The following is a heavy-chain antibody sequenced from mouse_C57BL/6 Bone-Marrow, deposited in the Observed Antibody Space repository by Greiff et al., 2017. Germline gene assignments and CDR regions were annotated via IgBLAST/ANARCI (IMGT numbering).Heavy chain of an antibody. D-gene: IGHD2-1*01. CDR1: GFNIKDYY. CDR3: ARRYYGNYAWFAY. Sequence: EVKVVESGAELVKPGASVKLSCTASGFNIKDYYMHWVKQRTEQGLEWIGRIDPADGETKYAPKFQGKATITADTYSTPAYLQLSSLTAEDTAFYYCARRYYGNYAWFAYWGQGTLVTVSA. V-gene: IGHV14-2*01. CDR2: IDPADGET. J-gene: IGHJ3*01.